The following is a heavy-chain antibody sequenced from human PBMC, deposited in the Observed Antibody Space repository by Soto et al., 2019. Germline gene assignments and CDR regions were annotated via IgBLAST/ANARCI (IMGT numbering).Heavy chain of an antibody. CDR3: ARRERPTFYYGY. CDR1: GDSVSRSGSY. CDR2: SLGDGDT. Sequence: SETLSLTCTVSGDSVSRSGSYWGWLRQPPGKGLEWIGDSLGDGDTYYNPSLGSRVSLARDTSKNHFSLRLTYVTAADTAVYYCARRERPTFYYGYWGLGTLVTVSS. J-gene: IGHJ4*02. D-gene: IGHD1-1*01. V-gene: IGHV4-39*02.